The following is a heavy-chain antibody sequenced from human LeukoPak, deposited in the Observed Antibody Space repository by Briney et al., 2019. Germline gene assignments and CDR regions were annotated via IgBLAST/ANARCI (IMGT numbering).Heavy chain of an antibody. D-gene: IGHD3-3*01. CDR3: ATRQSGYHSDH. CDR1: GFTFSSYA. J-gene: IGHJ4*02. Sequence: GGSLRLSCAVSGFTFSSYAMNWARQAPGKGLEWVSGISGGGGMTYYADSVMGRFTISRDYSKNTLYLQMNSLTAEDTAVYYCATRQSGYHSDHWGQGTLVTVSS. V-gene: IGHV3-23*01. CDR2: ISGGGGMT.